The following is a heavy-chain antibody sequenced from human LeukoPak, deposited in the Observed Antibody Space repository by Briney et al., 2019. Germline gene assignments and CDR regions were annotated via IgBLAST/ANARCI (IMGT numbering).Heavy chain of an antibody. CDR1: GFIVSSNY. V-gene: IGHV3-53*01. CDR2: LYSSGKT. D-gene: IGHD2-2*01. J-gene: IGHJ4*02. Sequence: PGGSLRLSCTVSGFIVSSNYMTWVRQAPGKGLECVSVLYSSGKTYYADPVQGRFTISRDDSKNTLYLQMNNLRVEDTAVYYCAGDPGRVGDHWGQGTLVTVSS. CDR3: AGDPGRVGDH.